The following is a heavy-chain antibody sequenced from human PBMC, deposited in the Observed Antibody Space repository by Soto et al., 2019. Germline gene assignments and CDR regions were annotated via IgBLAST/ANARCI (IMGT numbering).Heavy chain of an antibody. Sequence: ASVKVSCQASGYSFTHFCVTWLRRAPGHGIEWMGWISAYTDTPNYAQKFQGRVTMTIDTSTSTAYMDLRSLTSDDTAVYYCSRVIRGDAAGFDPWGQGTLVTVSS. V-gene: IGHV1-18*01. CDR3: SRVIRGDAAGFDP. D-gene: IGHD2-21*02. J-gene: IGHJ5*02. CDR1: GYSFTHFC. CDR2: ISAYTDTP.